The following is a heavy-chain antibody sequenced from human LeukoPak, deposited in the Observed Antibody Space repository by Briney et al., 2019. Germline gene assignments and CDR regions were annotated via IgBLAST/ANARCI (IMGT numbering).Heavy chain of an antibody. CDR3: ARDRIPLLRYLDWLLDY. J-gene: IGHJ4*02. V-gene: IGHV1-69*05. D-gene: IGHD3-9*01. Sequence: SVKVSCKASGGTFSSYAISWVRQAPGQGLEWMGRIIPIFGTANYAKTFQGRVTITTDESTSTAYMELSSLRSEDTAVYYCARDRIPLLRYLDWLLDYWGQGTLVTVSS. CDR2: IIPIFGTA. CDR1: GGTFSSYA.